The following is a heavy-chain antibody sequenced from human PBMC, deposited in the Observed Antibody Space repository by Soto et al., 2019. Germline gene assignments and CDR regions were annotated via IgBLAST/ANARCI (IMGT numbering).Heavy chain of an antibody. D-gene: IGHD5-18*01. J-gene: IGHJ6*02. CDR3: ARDARKQLWVERLSAIDV. V-gene: IGHV1-18*01. CDR1: GYTFTSYG. CDR2: ISGDNGQT. Sequence: QVPVVQSGPEVKKPGASVMVSCKASGYTFTSYGISWVRQAPGQGLEWMGWISGDNGQTTYGQKFRGRVTITTDTSTTTAYMELSRLRSHDTGVYYCARDARKQLWVERLSAIDVWGQGNKGTVSS.